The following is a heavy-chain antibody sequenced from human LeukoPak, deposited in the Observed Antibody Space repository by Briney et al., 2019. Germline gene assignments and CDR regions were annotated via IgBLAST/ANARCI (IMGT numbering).Heavy chain of an antibody. J-gene: IGHJ4*02. V-gene: IGHV4-59*08. CDR2: IYAGGSA. CDR1: GGSISSYF. D-gene: IGHD3-10*01. Sequence: TSETLSLTCTVSGGSISSYFWSWIRQSPGKGLEWIGYIYAGGSANYNPSLKSRVAFSLDTSKSQIPLTLTSVTAADTAVYYCARPHPLYGAGSFVFWGQGILVTVSS. CDR3: ARPHPLYGAGSFVF.